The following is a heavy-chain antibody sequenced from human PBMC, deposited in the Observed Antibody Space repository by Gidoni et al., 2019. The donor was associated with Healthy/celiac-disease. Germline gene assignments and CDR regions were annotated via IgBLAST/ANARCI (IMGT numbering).Heavy chain of an antibody. CDR2: IIPIFGTA. CDR3: AGGEVVPAAITGWFDP. D-gene: IGHD2-2*01. CDR1: GGTFSSYA. J-gene: IGHJ5*02. V-gene: IGHV1-69*06. Sequence: SCKATGGTFSSYAIRWVRQAPGQGLEWMGGIIPIFGTANYAQKFQGRVTITADKSTSTAYMELSSLRSEDTAVYYCAGGEVVPAAITGWFDPWGQGTLVTVSS.